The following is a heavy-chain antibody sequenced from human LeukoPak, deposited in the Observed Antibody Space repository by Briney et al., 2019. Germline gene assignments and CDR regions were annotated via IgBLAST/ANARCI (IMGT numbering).Heavy chain of an antibody. V-gene: IGHV4-39*01. J-gene: IGHJ4*02. D-gene: IGHD6-13*01. CDR2: VYYSGST. CDR1: GGSLSSSSYY. Sequence: PSGTLSLTCTVSGGSLSSSSYYWGWIRQPPGEGLGWIGRVYYSGSTYSNPSLKSRVTISVDTSKNQFSLELSSVTAADTAVYYCAGFIAAAGTGGWYEIDYWGQGTLVTVSS. CDR3: AGFIAAAGTGGWYEIDY.